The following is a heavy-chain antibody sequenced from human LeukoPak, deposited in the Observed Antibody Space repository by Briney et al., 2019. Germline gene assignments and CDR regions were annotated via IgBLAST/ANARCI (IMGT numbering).Heavy chain of an antibody. V-gene: IGHV3-48*03. D-gene: IGHD2-21*02. Sequence: GGSLTLSCAAAGFNFNNFEMNWVRRAPGKGVEWVSYITNTGSAKHYADSVKGRFTISRDNAKSSLYLHMSSLRAEDTAVYYCAKERNNCGGDCNDYWGLGTLVTVSS. CDR3: AKERNNCGGDCNDY. J-gene: IGHJ4*02. CDR1: GFNFNNFE. CDR2: ITNTGSAK.